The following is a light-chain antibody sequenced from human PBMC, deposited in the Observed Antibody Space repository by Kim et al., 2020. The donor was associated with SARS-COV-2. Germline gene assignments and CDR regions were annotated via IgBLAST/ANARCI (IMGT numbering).Light chain of an antibody. CDR3: QQYGSSPYT. Sequence: LSPVERASLSCRASQSVSNSYLVWYQQKPGQAPRLLIYGASTRATGIPDRFSGSGSGTDFTLTITRLEPEDFAVYYCQQYGSSPYTFGQGTKLEI. CDR2: GAS. CDR1: QSVSNSY. V-gene: IGKV3-20*01. J-gene: IGKJ2*01.